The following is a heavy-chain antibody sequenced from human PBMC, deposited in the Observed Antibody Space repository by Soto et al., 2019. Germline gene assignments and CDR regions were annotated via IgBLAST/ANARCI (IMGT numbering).Heavy chain of an antibody. V-gene: IGHV3-30-3*01. CDR1: GFTFSSYA. CDR2: ISYDGSNK. D-gene: IGHD1-20*01. Sequence: AGGALRLSCAASGFTFSSYAMHWVRQAPGKGLEWVAVISYDGSNKYYADSVKGRFTISRDNSKNTLYLQMNSLRAEDTAVYYCASPNHLTGSPRDYYYYYGMDVWGQGTTVTVSS. CDR3: ASPNHLTGSPRDYYYYYGMDV. J-gene: IGHJ6*02.